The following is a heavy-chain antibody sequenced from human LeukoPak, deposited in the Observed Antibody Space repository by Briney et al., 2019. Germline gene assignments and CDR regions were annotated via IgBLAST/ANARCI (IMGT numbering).Heavy chain of an antibody. CDR1: GFSFDDYG. Sequence: GGSLRLSCAASGFSFDDYGMSWVRQAPGKGLEWVSGINWNGGSTGYADSVKGRFTISRDNAKTSLYLQMDSLRAEDTALYYCARRVPAAMSGYYYYYMDVWGKGTTVTVSS. D-gene: IGHD2-2*01. CDR2: INWNGGST. J-gene: IGHJ6*03. CDR3: ARRVPAAMSGYYYYYMDV. V-gene: IGHV3-20*04.